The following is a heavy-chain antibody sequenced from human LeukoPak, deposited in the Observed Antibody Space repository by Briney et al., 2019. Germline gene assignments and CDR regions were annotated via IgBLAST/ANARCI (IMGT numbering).Heavy chain of an antibody. D-gene: IGHD3-3*01. CDR3: TKDIIALFGVVTPTCFDP. CDR1: GFTFSSYA. J-gene: IGHJ5*02. Sequence: GGSLRLSCAASGFTFSSYAMSWVRQAPGKGLEWVSAISGSGGSTYYADSVKGRFTISRDNSKTTLYLQMNSLSAEDTAVYYWTKDIIALFGVVTPTCFDPWGQGTLVTVSS. CDR2: ISGSGGST. V-gene: IGHV3-23*01.